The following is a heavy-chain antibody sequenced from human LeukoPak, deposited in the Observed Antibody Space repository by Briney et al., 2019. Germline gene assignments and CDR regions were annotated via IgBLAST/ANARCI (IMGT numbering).Heavy chain of an antibody. D-gene: IGHD1-1*01. CDR1: GGSISSYY. V-gene: IGHV4-59*01. CDR3: ARLSRLEFDY. CDR2: IYYSGST. J-gene: IGHJ4*02. Sequence: PSETLSLTCTVSGGSISSYYWSWIRQPPGKGLEWIGCIYYSGSTNYNPSLKSRVTISVDTSKNQFSLKLSSVTAADTAVYYCARLSRLEFDYWGQGTLVTVSS.